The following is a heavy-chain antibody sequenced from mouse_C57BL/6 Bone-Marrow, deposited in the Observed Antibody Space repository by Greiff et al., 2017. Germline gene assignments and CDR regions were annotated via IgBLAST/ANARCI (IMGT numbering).Heavy chain of an antibody. CDR3: ASSLYYYGSSPWFAY. Sequence: DVQLQESGPVLVKPGASVKMSCKASGYTFTDYYMNWVKQSHGKSLEWIGVINPYNGGTSYNQKFKGKATLTVDKSSSTAYMELNSLTSEDSAVYYCASSLYYYGSSPWFAYWGQGTLVTVSA. CDR2: INPYNGGT. D-gene: IGHD1-1*01. V-gene: IGHV1-19*01. CDR1: GYTFTDYY. J-gene: IGHJ3*01.